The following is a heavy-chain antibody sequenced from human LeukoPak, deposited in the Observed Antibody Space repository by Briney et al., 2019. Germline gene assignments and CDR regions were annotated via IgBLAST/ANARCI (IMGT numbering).Heavy chain of an antibody. CDR3: AKRVGLDFDY. CDR1: GFTFSSYS. CDR2: ISSSSSTI. Sequence: GGSLRLSCAASGFTFSSYSMNWVRQAPGKGLEWVSYISSSSSTIYYADSVKGRFTISRDISKNTLYLQMNSLRAEDTAVYYCAKRVGLDFDYWGQGTLVTVSS. V-gene: IGHV3-48*01. D-gene: IGHD1-26*01. J-gene: IGHJ4*02.